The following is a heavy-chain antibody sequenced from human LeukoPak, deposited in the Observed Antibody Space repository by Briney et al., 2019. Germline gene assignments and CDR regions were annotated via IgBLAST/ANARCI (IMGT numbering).Heavy chain of an antibody. CDR2: INHSGST. V-gene: IGHV4-34*01. D-gene: IGHD6-19*01. CDR3: ARQDVQWLVPYYFDY. J-gene: IGHJ4*02. Sequence: XRQXXXKGLEWIGEINHSGSTNYNPSLNSRVTISVDTSKNQFSLKLSSVTAADTAVYYCARQDVQWLVPYYFDYWGQGTLVTVSS.